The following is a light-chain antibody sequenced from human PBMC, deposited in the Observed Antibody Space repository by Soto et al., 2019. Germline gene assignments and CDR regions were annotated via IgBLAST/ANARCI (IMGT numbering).Light chain of an antibody. CDR1: KFGDRY. Sequence: SYELTQPPSVSVSPGQTASITCSGHKFGDRYASWYQQRPGQPPVLVMFQDDRRPSGIPDRFSGSNSGNTATLTISGTDTVDEADYYCQAWDKSSVIFGGGTKLTVL. J-gene: IGLJ2*01. V-gene: IGLV3-1*01. CDR2: QDD. CDR3: QAWDKSSVI.